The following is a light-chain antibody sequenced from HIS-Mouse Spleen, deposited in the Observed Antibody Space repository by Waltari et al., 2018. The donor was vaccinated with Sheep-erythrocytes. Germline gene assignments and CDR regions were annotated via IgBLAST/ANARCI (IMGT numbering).Light chain of an antibody. CDR3: YSTDSSGNHRV. V-gene: IGLV3-10*01. Sequence: SYELTQPPSVSVSPGQTARLPCSGDALPKKYAYWYQQKSGQAPVLVIYEDSKRPSGIPVRFSGSSSGTMATLTISGAQVEDEADYYCYSTDSSGNHRVFGTGTKVTVL. CDR1: ALPKKY. CDR2: EDS. J-gene: IGLJ1*01.